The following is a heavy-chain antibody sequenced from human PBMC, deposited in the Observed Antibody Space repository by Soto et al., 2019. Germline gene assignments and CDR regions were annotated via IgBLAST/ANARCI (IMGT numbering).Heavy chain of an antibody. CDR1: GFTFSSYG. CDR2: IWYDGSNK. J-gene: IGHJ4*02. V-gene: IGHV3-33*01. CDR3: ARDHVEYYDSSGYPSYYFDY. D-gene: IGHD3-22*01. Sequence: PGGSRRLSCAASGFTFSSYGMHWVRQAPGKGLEWVAVIWYDGSNKYYADSVKGRFTISRDNSKNTLYLQMNSLRAEDTAVYYCARDHVEYYDSSGYPSYYFDYWGQGTLVTVSS.